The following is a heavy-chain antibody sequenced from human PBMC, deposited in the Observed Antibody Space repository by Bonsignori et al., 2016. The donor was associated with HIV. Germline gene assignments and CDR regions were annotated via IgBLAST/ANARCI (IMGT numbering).Heavy chain of an antibody. CDR3: ARGRYCDVTSCYVRSVRY. CDR1: GGSFSSYY. CDR2: INYSGST. Sequence: SETLSLTCAVYGGSFSSYYWSWIRQPPGKGLEWIGEINYSGSTNYNPSLKSRVTISVDTSKNQFSLKLSSVTAADTAVYYCARGRYCDVTSCYVRSVRYWGQGTLVTVSS. D-gene: IGHD2-2*01. V-gene: IGHV4-34*01. J-gene: IGHJ4*02.